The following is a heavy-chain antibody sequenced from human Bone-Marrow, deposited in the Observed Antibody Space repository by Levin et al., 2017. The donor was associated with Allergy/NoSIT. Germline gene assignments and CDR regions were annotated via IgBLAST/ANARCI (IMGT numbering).Heavy chain of an antibody. V-gene: IGHV1-18*01. CDR3: ARGKPPYYDFWSGYYWEDDYYMDG. CDR2: ISAYNGNT. D-gene: IGHD3-3*01. J-gene: IGHJ6*03. Sequence: ASVKVSCKASGYTFTSYGISWVRQAPGQGLEWMGWISAYNGNTNYAQKLQGRVTMTTDTSTSTAYMELRSLRSDDTAVYYCARGKPPYYDFWSGYYWEDDYYMDGWGKGTTVTVSS. CDR1: GYTFTSYG.